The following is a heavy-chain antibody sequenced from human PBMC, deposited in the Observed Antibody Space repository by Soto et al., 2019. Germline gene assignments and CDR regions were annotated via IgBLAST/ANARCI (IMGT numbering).Heavy chain of an antibody. D-gene: IGHD6-13*01. J-gene: IGHJ5*02. V-gene: IGHV1-3*01. CDR2: INAGNGNT. CDR3: ARVRVGYSSSWQEGFDP. Sequence: QVQLVQSGAEVKKPGASVKVSCKASGYTFTSYAMHWVRQAPGQRLEWMGWINAGNGNTKYSQKFQGRVTITRDTSESTAYMELSSLRSEDTAVYYCARVRVGYSSSWQEGFDPWGQGTLVTVSS. CDR1: GYTFTSYA.